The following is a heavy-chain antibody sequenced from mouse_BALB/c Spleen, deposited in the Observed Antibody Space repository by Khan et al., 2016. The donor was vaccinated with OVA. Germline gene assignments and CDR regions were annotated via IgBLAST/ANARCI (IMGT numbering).Heavy chain of an antibody. Sequence: QVQLQQSGPGLVQPSQSLSITCTVTGFSLTNYGAHWVRQSPGKGQEWLGLIWSGGSTDYNEAFISRLSISKDNSKSQVFFKLNSLQANETAIYYCARNYDYDEGLAYWGQGTLVTVSA. D-gene: IGHD2-4*01. CDR3: ARNYDYDEGLAY. J-gene: IGHJ3*01. CDR1: GFSLTNYG. V-gene: IGHV2-2*02. CDR2: IWSGGST.